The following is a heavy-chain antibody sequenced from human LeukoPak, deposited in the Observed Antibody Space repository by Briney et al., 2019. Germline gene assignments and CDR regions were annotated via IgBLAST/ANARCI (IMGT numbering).Heavy chain of an antibody. Sequence: SETLSLTCTVSGDSISNYYWSWIRQPPGKGLGWIGYIYYSGTTNYNPSLKSRVTISVDTSKNQFSLKLSSVTAADTAVYYCARNSCPSGTCYDNRGYFDYWGQGTLVTVSS. CDR2: IYYSGTT. D-gene: IGHD2-15*01. CDR3: ARNSCPSGTCYDNRGYFDY. V-gene: IGHV4-59*01. J-gene: IGHJ4*02. CDR1: GDSISNYY.